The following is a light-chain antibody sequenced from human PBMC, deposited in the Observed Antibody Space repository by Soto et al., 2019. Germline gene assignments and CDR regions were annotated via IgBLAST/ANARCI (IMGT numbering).Light chain of an antibody. CDR2: RNN. CDR1: CSNIGSNY. CDR3: AAWDDSLSGPHWV. V-gene: IGLV1-47*01. J-gene: IGLJ3*02. Sequence: QSVLTQPPSASGTPGQRVTISCSGSCSNIGSNYVYWYQQLPGTAPKLLIYRNNQRPSGVPDRFSGSKSGTSASLAISGLRSEDEADYYCAAWDDSLSGPHWVFGGGTKVTVL.